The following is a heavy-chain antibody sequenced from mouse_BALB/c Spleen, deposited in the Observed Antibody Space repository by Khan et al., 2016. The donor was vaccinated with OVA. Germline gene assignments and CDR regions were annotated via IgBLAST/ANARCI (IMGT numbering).Heavy chain of an antibody. CDR3: ARGNYYGYYFDY. V-gene: IGHV3-2*02. CDR1: CYSITSGYA. D-gene: IGHD1-1*01. J-gene: IGHJ2*01. CDR2: ISYNCCT. Sequence: VQLQQSGPGLVEPSQSLSLTSPVTCYSITSGYAWNWIPQFSGKKLEWMGYISYNCCTSHNPSLQSRISITRDTSKNQFFLQLNSVTTEDTATYYCARGNYYGYYFDYWGQGTPLTVSS.